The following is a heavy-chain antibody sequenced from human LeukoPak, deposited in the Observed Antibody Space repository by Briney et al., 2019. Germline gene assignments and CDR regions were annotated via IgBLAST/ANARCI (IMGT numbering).Heavy chain of an antibody. D-gene: IGHD4-11*01. CDR1: GYTFTSYG. J-gene: IGHJ6*03. Sequence: ASVKVSCKASGYTFTSYGISWVRQAPGQGLEWMGWINTNTGNPTYAQGFTGRFVLSLDTSVSTAYLQISSLKAEDTAMYYCARRGTTVTPDYYYYYMDVWGKGTTVTVSS. CDR3: ARRGTTVTPDYYYYYMDV. V-gene: IGHV7-4-1*02. CDR2: INTNTGNP.